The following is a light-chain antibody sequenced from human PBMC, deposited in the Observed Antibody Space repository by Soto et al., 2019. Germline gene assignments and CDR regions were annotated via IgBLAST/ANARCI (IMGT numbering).Light chain of an antibody. CDR1: QSLTSNY. V-gene: IGKV3-20*01. Sequence: IGLTHSPGTLSLSPGERATLSFSSSQSLTSNYLGWFFQKPGQAPRLLIHGTSNRATGIPDRFSGSRSGTDFTLTISRLEPEDFAVYYCHQYGSSPYTFGQGTKVDIK. CDR2: GTS. CDR3: HQYGSSPYT. J-gene: IGKJ2*01.